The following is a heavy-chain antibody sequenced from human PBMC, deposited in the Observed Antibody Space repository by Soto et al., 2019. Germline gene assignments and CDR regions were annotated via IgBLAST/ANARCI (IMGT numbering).Heavy chain of an antibody. V-gene: IGHV3-30*18. D-gene: IGHD3-10*01. CDR3: AKEAREFHSYFYCGMDV. J-gene: IGHJ6*02. CDR1: GFSFSTHG. Sequence: QLGGSLRLSCAASGFSFSTHGMHWVRQAPGEGLEWVAVISYDGSTKYYADSVKGRFTISRDNSKNTLYLQMNSLRAEDTAVYFCAKEAREFHSYFYCGMDVWGQGTAVTVSS. CDR2: ISYDGSTK.